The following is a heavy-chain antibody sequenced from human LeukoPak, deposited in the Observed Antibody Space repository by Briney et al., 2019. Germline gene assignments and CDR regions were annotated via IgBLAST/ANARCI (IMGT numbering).Heavy chain of an antibody. J-gene: IGHJ4*02. CDR1: GFTFSSYT. CDR3: AREGRSFWYFLY. Sequence: GGSLRLSCAASGFTFSSYTMSWVRQAPGKGLEWVSVIYSGGSTYYADSVKGRFTISRDNSKNTLYLQMNSLRAEDTAVYYCAREGRSFWYFLYWGQGTLVTVSS. V-gene: IGHV3-53*01. CDR2: IYSGGST.